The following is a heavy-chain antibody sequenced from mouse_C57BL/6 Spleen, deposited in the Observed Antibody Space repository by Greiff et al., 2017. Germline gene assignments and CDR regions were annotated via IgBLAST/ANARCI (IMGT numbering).Heavy chain of an antibody. Sequence: VQLQQSGAELVKPGASVKLSCTASGFNIKDYYMHWVKQRTEQGLEWIGRIDPEDGETTYAPKFQGKATITADTSSNTACLQRSSLTSEDTAVYYCARRRAVVPDFDYWGQGTTLTVSA. D-gene: IGHD1-1*01. J-gene: IGHJ2*01. V-gene: IGHV14-2*01. CDR3: ARRRAVVPDFDY. CDR1: GFNIKDYY. CDR2: IDPEDGET.